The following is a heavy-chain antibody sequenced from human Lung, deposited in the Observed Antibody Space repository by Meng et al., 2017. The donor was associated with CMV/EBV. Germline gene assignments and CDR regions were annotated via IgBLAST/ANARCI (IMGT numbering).Heavy chain of an antibody. Sequence: ASGYTFTRYGLNWVRQAPGQGLGWMGWISPYNGDTHYTQKFQGRVTMTTDTSTNTAYMELGSLRSDDTAMYFCARRKRDGYNYSLDLWGQGTLVTVSS. CDR3: ARRKRDGYNYSLDL. D-gene: IGHD5-24*01. J-gene: IGHJ5*02. V-gene: IGHV1-18*01. CDR1: GYTFTRYG. CDR2: ISPYNGDT.